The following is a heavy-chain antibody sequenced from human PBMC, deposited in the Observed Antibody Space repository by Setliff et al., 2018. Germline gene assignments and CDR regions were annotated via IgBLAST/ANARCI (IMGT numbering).Heavy chain of an antibody. CDR1: GGSISSSSYY. CDR3: ARQAPSSSWTYYYYYGMDV. V-gene: IGHV4-39*01. Sequence: SETLSLTCTVSGGSISSSSYYWGWIRQPPGKGLEWIGSIYYSGSTYYNPSLKSRVTISVDASKNQFSLKLSSVTAADTAVYYCARQAPSSSWTYYYYYGMDVWGQGTTVTVSS. J-gene: IGHJ6*02. D-gene: IGHD6-13*01. CDR2: IYYSGST.